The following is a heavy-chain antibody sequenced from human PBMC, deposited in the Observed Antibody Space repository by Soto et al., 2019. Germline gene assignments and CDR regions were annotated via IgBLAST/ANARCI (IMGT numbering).Heavy chain of an antibody. CDR1: GYTFTGYY. D-gene: IGHD5-18*01. CDR2: INPNSGGT. V-gene: IGHV1-2*04. Sequence: QVQLVQSGAEVKKPGASVKVSCKASGYTFTGYYMHWVRQAPGQGLEWMGWINPNSGGTNYAQKFQGWVTMTRDTSISTAYMELSRLRSDDTAVYYCARAVEQDSYGSLCGMDVWGQGTTVTVSS. CDR3: ARAVEQDSYGSLCGMDV. J-gene: IGHJ6*02.